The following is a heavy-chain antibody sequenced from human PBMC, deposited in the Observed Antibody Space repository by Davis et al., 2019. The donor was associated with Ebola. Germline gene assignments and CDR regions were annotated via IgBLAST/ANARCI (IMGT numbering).Heavy chain of an antibody. J-gene: IGHJ4*02. CDR2: INSDGSST. D-gene: IGHD3-16*01. CDR1: GFTFSSYW. V-gene: IGHV3-74*01. Sequence: GESLKISCAASGFTFSSYWMHWVRQAPGKGLVWVSRINSDGSSTSYADSVKGRFTISRDNAKNSLYLQMNSLRAEDTAVYYCARDGAGYYFDYWGQGTLVTVSS. CDR3: ARDGAGYYFDY.